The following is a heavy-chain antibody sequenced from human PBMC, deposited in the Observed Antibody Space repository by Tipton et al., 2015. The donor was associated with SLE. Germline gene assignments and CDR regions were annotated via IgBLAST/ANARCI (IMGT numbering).Heavy chain of an antibody. CDR3: ARAVGATGWFDY. V-gene: IGHV4-34*01. CDR2: INHSGST. CDR1: GGSFSGYY. D-gene: IGHD1-26*01. Sequence: LSLTCAVYGGSFSGYYWSWIRQPPGKGLEWIGEINHSGSTNYNPSLKSRVAISVDTSKNQFSLQLNSVTPEDTAVYYCARAVGATGWFDYWGQGTLVTVSS. J-gene: IGHJ4*02.